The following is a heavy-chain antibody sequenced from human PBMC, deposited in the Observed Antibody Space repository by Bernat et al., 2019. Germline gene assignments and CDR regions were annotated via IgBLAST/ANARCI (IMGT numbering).Heavy chain of an antibody. CDR2: ISYDGSNK. V-gene: IGHV3-30*18. CDR1: GFTFSSYG. Sequence: QVQLVESGGGVVQPGRSLRLSCAASGFTFSSYGMHWVRQAPGKGLEWVAVISYDGSNKYYADSVKGRFTIYRDNSKNTLYLQMNSLRAEDTAVYYCAKASVPAGYYYYYYGMDVWGQGTTVTVSS. J-gene: IGHJ6*02. CDR3: AKASVPAGYYYYYYGMDV. D-gene: IGHD2-2*01.